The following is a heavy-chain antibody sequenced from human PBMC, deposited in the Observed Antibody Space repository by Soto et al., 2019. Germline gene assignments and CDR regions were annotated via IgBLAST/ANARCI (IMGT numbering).Heavy chain of an antibody. J-gene: IGHJ4*02. V-gene: IGHV3-11*01. CDR2: ISPDGNDI. D-gene: IGHD3-9*01. CDR3: TRDPRLTDY. CDR1: GFTSSDYY. Sequence: GGSLRLSCAASGFTSSDYYMTWIRQAPGRGLEWLSYISPDGNDINYADSVKGRFTISRDNPKNSVYLQLNSLRAEDTAVYYCTRDPRLTDYWGQGALVTVSS.